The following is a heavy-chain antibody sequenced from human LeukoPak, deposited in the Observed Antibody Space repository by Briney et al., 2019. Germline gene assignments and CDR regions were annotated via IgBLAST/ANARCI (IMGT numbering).Heavy chain of an antibody. CDR2: ISSSSSYI. CDR3: ARDRDSSGWFDY. D-gene: IGHD6-19*01. CDR1: GFTFSSYS. Sequence: PGGSLRLSCAASGFTFSSYSMNWVRQAPGKGLEWVSSISSSSSYIYYADSVKGRFTISRDNAKNPLYLQMNSLRAEDTAVYYCARDRDSSGWFDYWGQGTLVTVSS. J-gene: IGHJ4*02. V-gene: IGHV3-21*01.